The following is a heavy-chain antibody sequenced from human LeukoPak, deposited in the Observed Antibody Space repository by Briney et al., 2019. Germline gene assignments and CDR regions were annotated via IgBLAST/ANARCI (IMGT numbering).Heavy chain of an antibody. CDR2: INSDGSST. CDR1: GFTFSSYW. Sequence: GGSLRLSCAASGFTFSSYWMHWVRHAPGKVLVWVSRINSDGSSTSYADSVKGRFTISRDNAKNTLYLQMNSLRAEDTAVYYCARDGHSSGWYTFSYYYYYGMDVWGQGTTVTVSS. J-gene: IGHJ6*02. V-gene: IGHV3-74*01. CDR3: ARDGHSSGWYTFSYYYYYGMDV. D-gene: IGHD6-19*01.